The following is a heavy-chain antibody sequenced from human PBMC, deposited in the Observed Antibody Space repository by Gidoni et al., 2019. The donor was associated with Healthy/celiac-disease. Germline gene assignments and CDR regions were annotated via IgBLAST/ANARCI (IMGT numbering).Heavy chain of an antibody. V-gene: IGHV3-23*01. CDR1: GFTFSSYA. CDR2: ISGSGGST. D-gene: IGHD2-8*01. J-gene: IGHJ4*02. Sequence: EVQLLESGGGLVQPGVSLRLSCSASGFTFSSYAMSWVRQAPGKGLEWVSAISGSGGSTYYADSVKGRFTISRDNSKNTLYLQMNSLRAEDTAVYYCANLGVGPPPGPNDYWGQGTLVTVSS. CDR3: ANLGVGPPPGPNDY.